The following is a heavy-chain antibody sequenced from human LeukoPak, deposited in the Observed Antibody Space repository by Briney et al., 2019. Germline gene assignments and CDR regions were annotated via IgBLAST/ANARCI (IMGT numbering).Heavy chain of an antibody. V-gene: IGHV3-9*01. CDR3: GKAETHLEAAFDI. D-gene: IGHD5-24*01. CDR2: ISWDSDTI. CDR1: GFTFDDYA. J-gene: IGHJ3*02. Sequence: PGRSLRLSCAASGFTFDDYAMHWVRHAPGKGREWVSGISWDSDTIVYADSVRGRFTISGDNAKNSLYLQMNSLRTEDTALYYCGKAETHLEAAFDIWGRGTMVTVSS.